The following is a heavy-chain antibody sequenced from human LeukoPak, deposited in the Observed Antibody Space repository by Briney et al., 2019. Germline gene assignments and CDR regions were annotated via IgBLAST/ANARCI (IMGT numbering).Heavy chain of an antibody. CDR2: IFYNGAT. CDR1: GGSNSSSDYY. J-gene: IGHJ4*02. Sequence: SDTLSLTCSVSGGSNSSSDYYWGWIRQPPGKGLEWIGTIFYNGATKSNPSLSSRVTMSIDTSKNQFSLRLRSVTAADTAVYYCAREARFALPVVGSGDYWGQGTLVTVSS. D-gene: IGHD6-19*01. V-gene: IGHV4-39*07. CDR3: AREARFALPVVGSGDY.